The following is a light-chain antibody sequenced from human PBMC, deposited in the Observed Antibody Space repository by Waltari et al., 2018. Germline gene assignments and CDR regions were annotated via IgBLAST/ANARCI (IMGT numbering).Light chain of an antibody. J-gene: IGKJ2*01. CDR3: QQSYSTPYT. Sequence: DIQMTQSPSSLSASVGDRVTITCRTSQSISSSLNWYQQKPWKAPHLLIYAASSLQSGVPSRFSGSGSGTDFTLTVSSLQPEDLGTYYCQQSYSTPYTFGQGTKLEIK. CDR2: AAS. V-gene: IGKV1-39*01. CDR1: QSISSS.